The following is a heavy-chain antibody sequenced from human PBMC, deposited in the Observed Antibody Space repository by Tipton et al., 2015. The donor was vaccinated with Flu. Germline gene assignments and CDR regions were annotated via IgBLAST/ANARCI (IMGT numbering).Heavy chain of an antibody. Sequence: TLSLTCTVSGASISANYWSWIRQPAGGGLEWIGRIYATEETDYSPSFRSRADMSIDTFKRQISLTLDYVTAADTAVYFCARDIGLPRSVAAFNAFDIWGQGTKVTVSS. J-gene: IGHJ3*02. V-gene: IGHV4-4*07. D-gene: IGHD4-23*01. CDR1: GASISANY. CDR2: IYATEET. CDR3: ARDIGLPRSVAAFNAFDI.